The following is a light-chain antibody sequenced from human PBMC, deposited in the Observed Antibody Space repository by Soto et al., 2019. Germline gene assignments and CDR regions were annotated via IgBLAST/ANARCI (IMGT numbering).Light chain of an antibody. CDR1: SSDVGGYNY. V-gene: IGLV2-14*01. CDR2: KAI. Sequence: QSALTQPASVSGSPGQSITISCTGTSSDVGGYNYVSWNQQHPGKPPKSMIYKAINRPSGVSNRFSGSKSGNTASLTISGLQAEDEADYYCSSYTSSITYVFGTGTKLTVL. CDR3: SSYTSSITYV. J-gene: IGLJ1*01.